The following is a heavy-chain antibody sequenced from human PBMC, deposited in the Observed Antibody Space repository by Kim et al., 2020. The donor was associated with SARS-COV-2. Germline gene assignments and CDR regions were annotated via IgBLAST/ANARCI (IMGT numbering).Heavy chain of an antibody. D-gene: IGHD3-10*01. CDR2: IYYSGSISYIP. CDR3: ARAPIWFGELGWF. J-gene: IGHJ5*01. CDR1: GGSINSGGYY. V-gene: IGHV4-31*03. Sequence: TLSLTCIVSGGSINSGGYYWSWIRQHPGKGLEWIGYIYYSGSISYIPSYNPSLKSRVTILLDTSKNQFSLNLTSVTAADTAVYYCARAPIWFGELGWF.